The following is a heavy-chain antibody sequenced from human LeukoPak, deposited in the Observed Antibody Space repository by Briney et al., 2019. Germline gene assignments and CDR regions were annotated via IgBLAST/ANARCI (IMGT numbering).Heavy chain of an antibody. Sequence: GGSLRLSCAASGFTFSSYGMHWVRQAPGKGLEWVAFIRFDGSNKYYADSVKGRFSISRDNSWNTLYLQMNSLRADDTALYYCAKAVVGTGTFGYMDVWGKGTTVTISS. CDR3: AKAVVGTGTFGYMDV. J-gene: IGHJ6*03. V-gene: IGHV3-30*02. CDR2: IRFDGSNK. D-gene: IGHD1-14*01. CDR1: GFTFSSYG.